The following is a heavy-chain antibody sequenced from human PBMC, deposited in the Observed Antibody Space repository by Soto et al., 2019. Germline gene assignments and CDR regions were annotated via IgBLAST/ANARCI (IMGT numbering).Heavy chain of an antibody. D-gene: IGHD6-13*01. CDR2: INHSGST. J-gene: IGHJ6*02. CDR1: GGSFSGYY. V-gene: IGHV4-34*01. Sequence: SETLSLTCAVYGGSFSGYYWSWIRQPPGKGLEWIGEINHSGSTNYNPSLKSRVTISVDTSKNQFSLKLSSVTAADTAVYYCARGVAAAGTTGHYYYGMDVWGQGTTVTVSS. CDR3: ARGVAAAGTTGHYYYGMDV.